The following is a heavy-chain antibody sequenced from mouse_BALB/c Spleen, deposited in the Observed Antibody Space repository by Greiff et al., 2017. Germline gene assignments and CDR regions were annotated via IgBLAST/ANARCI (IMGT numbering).Heavy chain of an antibody. D-gene: IGHD2-3*01. CDR1: GYAFSSSW. CDR3: ARYDGYYLYYYAMDY. J-gene: IGHJ4*01. Sequence: QVQLKESGPELVKPGASVKISCKASGYAFSSSWMNWVKQRPGQGLEWIGRIYPGDGDTNYNGKFKGKATLTADKSSSTAYMQLSSLTSVDSAVYFCARYDGYYLYYYAMDYWGQGTSVTVSS. CDR2: IYPGDGDT. V-gene: IGHV1-82*01.